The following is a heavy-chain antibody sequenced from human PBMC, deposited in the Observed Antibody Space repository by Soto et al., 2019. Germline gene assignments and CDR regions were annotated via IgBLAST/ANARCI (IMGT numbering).Heavy chain of an antibody. CDR2: ISSSSSYT. CDR1: GFICSSYD. Sequence: PGGSLRLSCAVSGFICSSYDMSWVRQAPGKGLEWVSYISSSSSYTNYADSVKGRFTISRDNARNSLYLQMNSLRAEDTAVYYFARDSCRSTSCQDDCDYWGQGTLGTVSA. V-gene: IGHV3-11*06. D-gene: IGHD2-2*01. J-gene: IGHJ4*02. CDR3: ARDSCRSTSCQDDCDY.